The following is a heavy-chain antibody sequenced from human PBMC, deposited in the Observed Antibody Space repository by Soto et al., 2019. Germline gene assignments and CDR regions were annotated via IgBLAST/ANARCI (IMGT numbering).Heavy chain of an antibody. CDR3: ARVEEDTAMALDY. D-gene: IGHD5-18*01. Sequence: QVQLQESGPGLVKPSQTLSLTCTVSGCSISSGGYYCSWIRQHPGQGLEWIGYIYYSGSTYYNPSLKSRVTISVDTSKNQFSLKLSSVTAADTAVYYCARVEEDTAMALDYWGQGTLVTVSS. V-gene: IGHV4-31*03. CDR1: GCSISSGGYY. CDR2: IYYSGST. J-gene: IGHJ4*02.